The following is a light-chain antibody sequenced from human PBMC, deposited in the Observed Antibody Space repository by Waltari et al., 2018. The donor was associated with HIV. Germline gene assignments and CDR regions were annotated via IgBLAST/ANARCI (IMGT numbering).Light chain of an antibody. CDR1: SSDVGGYNL. CDR3: CAYAGSTTYVI. V-gene: IGLV2-23*02. Sequence: QSALTQPASASGSPGQSITISCTGTSSDVGGYNLVSWYQQHPGKAPKLMIYEVSKRPSGVSNRFSGSKSGNTASLTISGLQAEDEADYYCCAYAGSTTYVIFGGGTKLTVL. CDR2: EVS. J-gene: IGLJ2*01.